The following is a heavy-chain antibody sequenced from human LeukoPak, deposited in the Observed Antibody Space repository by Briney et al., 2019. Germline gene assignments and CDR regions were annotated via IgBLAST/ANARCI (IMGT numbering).Heavy chain of an antibody. Sequence: ASVKASCKASGYTFTRYYIHWVRQAPGQGLEWMGIIKPSGGFTTYAQKFQGRVTMTRDTSTSTVYMELSSLRSEDTAVDYCARGYYGDYRNWFDPWGQGTLVIVSS. CDR1: GYTFTRYY. CDR3: ARGYYGDYRNWFDP. CDR2: IKPSGGFT. V-gene: IGHV1-46*01. D-gene: IGHD4-17*01. J-gene: IGHJ5*02.